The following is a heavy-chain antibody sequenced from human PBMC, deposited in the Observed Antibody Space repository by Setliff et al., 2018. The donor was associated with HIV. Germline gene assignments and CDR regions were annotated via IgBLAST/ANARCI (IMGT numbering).Heavy chain of an antibody. D-gene: IGHD1-7*01. CDR2: IYHRGST. V-gene: IGHV4-38-2*02. CDR3: ASITGSTIDY. CDR1: GYSISSGYY. J-gene: IGHJ4*02. Sequence: SETLSLTCSVSGYSISSGYYWGWIRQPPGKGLEWIGSIYHRGSTNYNPSLKSRVTISVDTSKNQFSLKLSSVTAADTAVYYCASITGSTIDYWGQGTLVTVSS.